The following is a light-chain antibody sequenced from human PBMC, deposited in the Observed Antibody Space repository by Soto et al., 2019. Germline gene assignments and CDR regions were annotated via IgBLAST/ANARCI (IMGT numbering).Light chain of an antibody. Sequence: DIQMTQSPSTVYAFVGDTVTITCRASQAITNWMAWYHQKPGKAPKLLIYRASTLERGVPSRFSGSGSEKEFTLTIRGLQSDEFGTYHCQQYDNNSPYTFGQGTRLEIK. CDR2: RAS. CDR3: QQYDNNSPYT. J-gene: IGKJ2*01. V-gene: IGKV1-5*03. CDR1: QAITNW.